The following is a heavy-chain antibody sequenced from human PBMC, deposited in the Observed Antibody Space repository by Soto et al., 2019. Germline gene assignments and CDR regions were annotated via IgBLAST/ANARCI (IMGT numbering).Heavy chain of an antibody. CDR2: KSYDGSNK. J-gene: IGHJ5*02. CDR1: GFTFSSYA. Sequence: QVQLVESGGGVVQPGRSLRLSCAASGFTFSSYAMHWVRQAPGKGLEWVAVKSYDGSNKYYADSVKGRFTSSRDNSKNTLYLHMNSLRAGDTAVYYCARDHLLIAAAAAWGWFATWGQGTLLTVSS. CDR3: ARDHLLIAAAAAWGWFAT. V-gene: IGHV3-30-3*01. D-gene: IGHD6-13*01.